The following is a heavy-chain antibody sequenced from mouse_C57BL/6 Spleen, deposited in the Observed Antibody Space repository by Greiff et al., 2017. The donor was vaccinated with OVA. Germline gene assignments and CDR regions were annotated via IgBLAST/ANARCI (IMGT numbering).Heavy chain of an antibody. CDR2: IDPNSGGT. CDR1: GYTFTSYW. V-gene: IGHV1-72*01. J-gene: IGHJ4*01. CDR3: ARRTTVVARAMDY. D-gene: IGHD1-1*01. Sequence: QVQLQQSGAELVQPGASVKLSCKASGYTFTSYWMHWVKQRPGRGLEWIGRIDPNSGGTKYNEKFKSKATLTVEKTSSTAYMQLSSLTSEDSAVYYCARRTTVVARAMDYWGQGTSVTVSS.